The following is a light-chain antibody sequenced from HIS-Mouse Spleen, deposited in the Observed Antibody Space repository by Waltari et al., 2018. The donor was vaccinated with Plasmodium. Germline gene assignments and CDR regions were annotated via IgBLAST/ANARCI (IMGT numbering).Light chain of an antibody. J-gene: IGKJ3*01. CDR3: QQYNNWSFT. V-gene: IGKV3-15*01. Sequence: EIVMTQSPATLSVSPGERPTLSLGASQSVRSTLAWYQQKPGQAPRLLIYGASTRATGIPARFSGSGSGTEFTLTISSLQSEDFAVYYCQQYNNWSFTFGPGTKVDIK. CDR1: QSVRST. CDR2: GAS.